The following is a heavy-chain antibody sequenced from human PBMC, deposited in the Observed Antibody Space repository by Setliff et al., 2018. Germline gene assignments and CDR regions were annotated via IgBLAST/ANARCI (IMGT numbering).Heavy chain of an antibody. V-gene: IGHV3-21*01. CDR3: ARVRYGDFLRYYFDY. CDR1: GFTFSSYS. Sequence: PGGSLRLSCAASGFTFSSYSMNWVRQAPGKGLEWVSSISSSSSYVSYADSVKGRFTISRDNAKNSLYLQMNSLRAEDTAVYYCARVRYGDFLRYYFDYWGQGTLVTVSS. CDR2: ISSSSSYV. J-gene: IGHJ4*02. D-gene: IGHD4-17*01.